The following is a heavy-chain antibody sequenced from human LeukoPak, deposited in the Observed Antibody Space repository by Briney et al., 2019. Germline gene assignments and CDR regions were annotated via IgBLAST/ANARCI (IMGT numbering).Heavy chain of an antibody. V-gene: IGHV1-69*05. Sequence: ASVKVSCKASGGTFSSYAISWVGQAPGQGLEWMGGIIPIFGTANYAQKFQGRVTITTDESTSTAYMELSSLRSEDTAVYYCARHHYDYAFDIWGQGTMVTVSS. D-gene: IGHD3-22*01. J-gene: IGHJ3*02. CDR3: ARHHYDYAFDI. CDR2: IIPIFGTA. CDR1: GGTFSSYA.